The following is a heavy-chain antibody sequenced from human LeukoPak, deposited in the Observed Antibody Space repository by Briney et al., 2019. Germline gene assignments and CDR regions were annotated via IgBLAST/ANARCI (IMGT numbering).Heavy chain of an antibody. CDR1: GYSFTSYW. V-gene: IGHV5-51*01. D-gene: IGHD4-17*01. Sequence: GESLKISCKGPGYSFTSYWIGWVRQMPGKGLEWMGIIYPGDSDTRYSPSFQGQVTISADKSISTAYLQWSSLKASDTAMYYCARHGNPSVDYGTGPQQWGQGTLVTVSS. CDR3: ARHGNPSVDYGTGPQQ. J-gene: IGHJ1*01. CDR2: IYPGDSDT.